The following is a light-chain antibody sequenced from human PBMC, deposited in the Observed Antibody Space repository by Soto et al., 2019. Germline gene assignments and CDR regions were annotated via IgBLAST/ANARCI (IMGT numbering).Light chain of an antibody. J-gene: IGKJ5*01. Sequence: QITQSPSALSTSLGDRVNITSQTSQPISDYLNWYQQKPGKAPKLLIYAASSLQSGVPSRFSGSGSGTDFTLTISSLQPEDFASYYCQQGSITPIPFGLGTRLAIK. CDR3: QQGSITPIP. V-gene: IGKV1-39*01. CDR2: AAS. CDR1: QPISDY.